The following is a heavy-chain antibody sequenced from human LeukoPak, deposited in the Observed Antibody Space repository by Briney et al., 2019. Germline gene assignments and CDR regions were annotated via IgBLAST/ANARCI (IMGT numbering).Heavy chain of an antibody. V-gene: IGHV3-21*01. CDR3: ARPAAAIPPY. CDR2: ITATSSYI. CDR1: GFTFSSYS. D-gene: IGHD6-13*01. Sequence: GGSLRLSCAVSGFTFSSYSMNWVRQAPGKGLEWVSSITATSSYIYYADSVRGRFTISRDNAKISLYLQMNRLRAEDTAVYYCARPAAAIPPYWGQGTLVTVSS. J-gene: IGHJ4*02.